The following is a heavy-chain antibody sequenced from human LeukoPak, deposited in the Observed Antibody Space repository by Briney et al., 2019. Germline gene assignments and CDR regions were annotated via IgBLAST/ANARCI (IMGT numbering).Heavy chain of an antibody. CDR2: INNDGGDT. J-gene: IGHJ4*02. D-gene: IGHD3-10*01. Sequence: GGSLRLSCAASGFTFSNYWMHWVRQAPGKGLVWVSRINNDGGDTIYADSVKGRFTISRDNAKNTLYLQMDTLRAEDTAVYYCARGYYGPDYWGQGTLVTVSS. CDR1: GFTFSNYW. V-gene: IGHV3-74*01. CDR3: ARGYYGPDY.